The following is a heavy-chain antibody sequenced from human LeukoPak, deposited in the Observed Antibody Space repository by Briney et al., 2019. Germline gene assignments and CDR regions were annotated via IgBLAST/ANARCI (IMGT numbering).Heavy chain of an antibody. CDR1: ELTFSNYW. CDR2: INNDGRST. J-gene: IGHJ4*02. CDR3: ATHPRFDY. Sequence: GGSLRLSCVASELTFSNYWMHWVRQAPGKGLVWVPRINNDGRSTTYADSVKGRFTISRDNARNTLYLQMNSLRPEDTAVYYCATHPRFDYWGQGALVTVSS. V-gene: IGHV3-74*01.